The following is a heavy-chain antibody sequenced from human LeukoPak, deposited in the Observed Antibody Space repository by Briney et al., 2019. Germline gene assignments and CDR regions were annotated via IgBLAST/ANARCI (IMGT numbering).Heavy chain of an antibody. J-gene: IGHJ4*02. V-gene: IGHV3-30*18. CDR3: AKDHWIQLWSYYFDY. D-gene: IGHD5-18*01. Sequence: GRSLRLSFAASGFTFSSYGMHWVRQAPGKGLEWVAVISYDGSNKYYADSVKGRFTISRDNSKNTLYLQMNSLRAEDTAVYYCAKDHWIQLWSYYFDYWGQGTLVTVSS. CDR1: GFTFSSYG. CDR2: ISYDGSNK.